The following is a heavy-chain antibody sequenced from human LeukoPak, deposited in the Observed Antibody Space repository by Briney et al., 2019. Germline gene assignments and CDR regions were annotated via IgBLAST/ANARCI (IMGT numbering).Heavy chain of an antibody. V-gene: IGHV4-59*01. CDR2: IYYSGST. Sequence: KSSETLSLTCTVSGGSISSYYWSWIRQPPGKGLEWIGYIYYSGSTNYNPSLKSRVTISVDTSKNQFSLKLSSVTAADTAVYYCARDRIDGYSLRGWYFDLWGRGTLVTVSS. CDR3: ARDRIDGYSLRGWYFDL. D-gene: IGHD5-18*01. J-gene: IGHJ2*01. CDR1: GGSISSYY.